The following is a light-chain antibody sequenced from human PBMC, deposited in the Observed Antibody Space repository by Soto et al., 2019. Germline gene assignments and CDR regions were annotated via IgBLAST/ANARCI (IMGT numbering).Light chain of an antibody. Sequence: EIVLTQSPGTLSLSPGERATLSCRASQTVRSDYLAWYQQKPGQSPRLLMYGASFRATGIPDRFSGSGSGTDFTLTISRLEPEDSAVYSCQHYGNSLPYTFGQGTKLEIK. J-gene: IGKJ2*01. V-gene: IGKV3-20*01. CDR3: QHYGNSLPYT. CDR1: QTVRSDY. CDR2: GAS.